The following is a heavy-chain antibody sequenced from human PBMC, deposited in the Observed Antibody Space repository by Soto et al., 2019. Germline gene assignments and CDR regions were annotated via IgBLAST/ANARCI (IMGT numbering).Heavy chain of an antibody. Sequence: QITLKESGPTLVKPTQTLTLTCTFSGFSLTSTAVGVNWIRQPPGKALEWLALIYWDDNNQYNPSLKSRLTVTNDTSKNQVVLTMTNMDHVDTATYYCAHGSGWLSDYWGQGTLVTVSS. J-gene: IGHJ4*02. CDR2: IYWDDNN. CDR3: AHGSGWLSDY. CDR1: GFSLTSTAVG. D-gene: IGHD6-19*01. V-gene: IGHV2-5*02.